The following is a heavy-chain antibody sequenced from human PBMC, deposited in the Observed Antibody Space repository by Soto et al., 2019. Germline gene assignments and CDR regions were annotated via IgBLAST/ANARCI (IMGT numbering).Heavy chain of an antibody. D-gene: IGHD6-19*01. Sequence: PGGSLRLSCAASGFTFSTYAMAWIRQAPGMGLEWVSGISDNGGRTYYAASVKGWFTISRDNSKNALYLQMNSLRPEDTVIYYCAKDHHTTIPVAAEYWGQATLVTVSS. J-gene: IGHJ4*02. CDR1: GFTFSTYA. CDR2: ISDNGGRT. CDR3: AKDHHTTIPVAAEY. V-gene: IGHV3-23*01.